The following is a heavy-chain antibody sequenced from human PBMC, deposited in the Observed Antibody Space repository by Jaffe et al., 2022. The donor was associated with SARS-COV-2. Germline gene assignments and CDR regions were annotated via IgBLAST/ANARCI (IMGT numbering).Heavy chain of an antibody. J-gene: IGHJ4*02. CDR1: GFTFSSYA. V-gene: IGHV3-30-3*01. D-gene: IGHD3-22*01. CDR2: ISYDGSNK. CDR3: ASGAQPNYYYDSSGWGY. Sequence: QVQLVESGGGVVQPGRSLRLSCAASGFTFSSYAMHWVRQAPGKGLEWVAVISYDGSNKYYADSVKGRFTISRDNSKNTLYLQMNSLRAEDTAVYYCASGAQPNYYYDSSGWGYWGQGTLVTVSS.